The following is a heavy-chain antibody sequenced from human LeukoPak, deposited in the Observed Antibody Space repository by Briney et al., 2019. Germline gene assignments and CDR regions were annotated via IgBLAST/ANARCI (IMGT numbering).Heavy chain of an antibody. CDR3: AKMSLLWFGELLNFDY. CDR2: ISGSGGST. Sequence: GGSLRPSCAASGFTFSSCAMSWVRQAPEKGLEWVSAISGSGGSTYYADSVKGRFTISRDNSKNTLYLQMNSLRAEDTAVYYCAKMSLLWFGELLNFDYWGQGTLVTVSS. J-gene: IGHJ4*02. D-gene: IGHD3-10*01. V-gene: IGHV3-23*01. CDR1: GFTFSSCA.